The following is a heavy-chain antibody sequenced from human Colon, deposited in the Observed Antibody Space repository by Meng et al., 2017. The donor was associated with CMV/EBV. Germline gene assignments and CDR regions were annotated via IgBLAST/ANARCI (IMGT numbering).Heavy chain of an antibody. CDR1: GLTVSSNY. CDR2: IYSDGKT. J-gene: IGHJ4*02. CDR3: AREGYSNGWCYLDY. V-gene: IGHV3-66*01. D-gene: IGHD6-19*01. Sequence: VESGGNLVQPGGSLRLSCAASGLTVSSNYMSWVRQAPGKGLEWVSLIYSDGKTYYADSVKGRFTISRDNSKNTLYLQMNSLRDEDTAVYYCAREGYSNGWCYLDYWGQGTLVTVSS.